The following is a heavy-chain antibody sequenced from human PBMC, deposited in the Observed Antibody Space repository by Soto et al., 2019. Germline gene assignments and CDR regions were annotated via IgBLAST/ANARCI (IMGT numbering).Heavy chain of an antibody. CDR3: AKVSWSVTYYYDSSGYYYDY. CDR2: ISGSGGST. CDR1: GFTFSSYA. D-gene: IGHD3-22*01. Sequence: GGSLRLSCAASGFTFSSYAMSWVRQAPGKGLEWVSAISGSGGSTYYADSVKGRFTISRDNSKNTLYLQMNSLRAEDTAVYYCAKVSWSVTYYYDSSGYYYDYWGQGALVTVSS. J-gene: IGHJ4*02. V-gene: IGHV3-23*01.